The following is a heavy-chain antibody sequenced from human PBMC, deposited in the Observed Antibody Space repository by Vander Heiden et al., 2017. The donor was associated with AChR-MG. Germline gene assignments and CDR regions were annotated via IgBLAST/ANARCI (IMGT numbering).Heavy chain of an antibody. V-gene: IGHV1-18*01. CDR3: ARDYDSRAYAPVFGD. Sequence: QVQLVQSGAEVKKPGASVKVFCKASGYTFTKFGISWVRQAPGQGLEWMGWISVFSGDTNYAQKFQGRVTVTTDLSTNTAYMELRSLRSDDTAVYYCARDYDSRAYAPVFGDWGQGTLVTVSS. J-gene: IGHJ4*02. D-gene: IGHD3-22*01. CDR2: ISVFSGDT. CDR1: GYTFTKFG.